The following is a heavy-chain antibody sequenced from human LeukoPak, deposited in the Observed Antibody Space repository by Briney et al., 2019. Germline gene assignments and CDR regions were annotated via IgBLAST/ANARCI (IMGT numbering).Heavy chain of an antibody. CDR2: ISGSGGST. CDR3: AKGYYYDSSGYQYPFDY. CDR1: GFTFSSYA. D-gene: IGHD3-22*01. J-gene: IGHJ4*02. V-gene: IGHV3-23*01. Sequence: PGGSLRLSCAASGFTFSSYAMSWVRQAPGKGLEWVSAISGSGGSTYYADSVKGRFTISRDNSKNTLYLQMNSLRAEDTAVYYCAKGYYYDSSGYQYPFDYWGQGTLVTVSS.